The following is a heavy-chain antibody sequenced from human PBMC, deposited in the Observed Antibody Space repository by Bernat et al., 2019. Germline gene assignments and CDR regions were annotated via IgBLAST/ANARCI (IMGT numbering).Heavy chain of an antibody. Sequence: QVQLVESGGGVVQPGRSLRLSCAASGFTFSSYAMHWVRRAPGKGLEWVAVISYDGSNKYYADSVKGRFTISRDNSKNTLYLQMNSLRAEDTAVYYCARDARQWPGARLYYFDYWGQGTLVTVSS. V-gene: IGHV3-30-3*01. CDR2: ISYDGSNK. D-gene: IGHD6-19*01. CDR3: ARDARQWPGARLYYFDY. J-gene: IGHJ4*02. CDR1: GFTFSSYA.